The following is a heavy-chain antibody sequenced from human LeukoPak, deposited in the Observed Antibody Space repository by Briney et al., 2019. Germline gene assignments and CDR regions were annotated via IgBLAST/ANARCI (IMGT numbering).Heavy chain of an antibody. CDR2: TYYKSKWYN. Sequence: SQTLSPTCAISGDSVSSNSAAWNWIRQSPSRGLEWLGRTYYKSKWYNDYAVSVKSRITINPDTSKNQFSLQLNSVTPEDTAVYYCARHRQAGTSHAVDYWGQGILVTVSS. D-gene: IGHD1-7*01. CDR3: ARHRQAGTSHAVDY. J-gene: IGHJ4*02. CDR1: GDSVSSNSAA. V-gene: IGHV6-1*01.